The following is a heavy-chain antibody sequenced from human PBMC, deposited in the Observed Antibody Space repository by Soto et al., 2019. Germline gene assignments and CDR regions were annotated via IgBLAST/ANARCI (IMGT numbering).Heavy chain of an antibody. CDR1: GGSISSSSYY. CDR2: IYYSGST. Sequence: SETLSLTCTVSGGSISSSSYYWGWIRQPPGKGLEWIGSIYYSGSTYYNPSLKSRVTISVDTSKNQFSLKLGSVTAADTAVYYCARLGYDILTGYYKTFDYWGQGTLVTVSS. V-gene: IGHV4-39*01. CDR3: ARLGYDILTGYYKTFDY. D-gene: IGHD3-9*01. J-gene: IGHJ4*02.